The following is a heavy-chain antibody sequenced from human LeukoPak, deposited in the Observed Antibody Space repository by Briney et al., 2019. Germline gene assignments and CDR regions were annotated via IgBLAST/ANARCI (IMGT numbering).Heavy chain of an antibody. V-gene: IGHV4-31*03. Sequence: SETLSLTCTVSGGSISSGGYYWSWIRQHPGKGLEWIGYIYYSGSTYYNPSLKSRVTISVDTSKNQFSLKLSSVTAADTAVYYCARDSGYYDFWSGNYLVYYGMDVWGQGTTVTVSS. CDR1: GGSISSGGYY. J-gene: IGHJ6*02. CDR2: IYYSGST. D-gene: IGHD3-3*01. CDR3: ARDSGYYDFWSGNYLVYYGMDV.